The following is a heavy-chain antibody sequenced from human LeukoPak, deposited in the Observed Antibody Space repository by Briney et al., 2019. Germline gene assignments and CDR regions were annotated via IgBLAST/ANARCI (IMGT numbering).Heavy chain of an antibody. CDR3: AVVAGRFPPDY. Sequence: PGGSLRLSCAASGFTFSSYAMHWVRQAPGKGLEYVSAISSNGGSTYYANSVKGRFTISRDNSKNTLFLQMHNLRVDDTAIYYCAVVAGRFPPDYWGQGTLVTVSS. CDR1: GFTFSSYA. J-gene: IGHJ4*02. V-gene: IGHV3-64*01. CDR2: ISSNGGST. D-gene: IGHD6-19*01.